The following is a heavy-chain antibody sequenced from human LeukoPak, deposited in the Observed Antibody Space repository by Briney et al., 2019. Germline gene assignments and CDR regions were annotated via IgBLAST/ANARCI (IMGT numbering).Heavy chain of an antibody. V-gene: IGHV3-66*01. J-gene: IGHJ3*02. CDR3: ANPIVVVVAATGRGAFDI. CDR2: IYPGDTT. CDR1: GITVSSNY. Sequence: GGSLRLSCAASGITVSSNYMSWVRQAPGKGLEWVSVIYPGDTTYYGDSVKGRFTISRDISKNTLFLQMNSLRGDDTAVYYCANPIVVVVAATGRGAFDIWGQGTMVTVSS. D-gene: IGHD2-15*01.